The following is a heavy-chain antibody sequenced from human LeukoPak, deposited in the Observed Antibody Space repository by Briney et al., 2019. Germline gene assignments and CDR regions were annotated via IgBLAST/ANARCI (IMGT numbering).Heavy chain of an antibody. CDR1: GNTFNVFY. D-gene: IGHD2-2*01. J-gene: IGHJ4*02. V-gene: IGHV1-2*06. CDR2: ISPTRGDT. CDR3: ARFYCRGTTCSLF. Sequence: ASVKVSCKASGNTFNVFYMHWVRQAPGQGFEWMGRISPTRGDTNYAQNFQGRLTLTRDTAVSTVYMELGGLTSDDTAVYYCARFYCRGTTCSLFWGQGTLLTVSS.